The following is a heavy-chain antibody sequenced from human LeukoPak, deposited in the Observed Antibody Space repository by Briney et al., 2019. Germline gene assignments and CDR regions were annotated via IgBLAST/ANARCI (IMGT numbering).Heavy chain of an antibody. Sequence: GGSLRLSCAASGFTFSSYGMLWVRQAPGKGLEWVALIWFDGSYKYYVDSVKGRFTISRDNSENTVYLQMNSLRAEDTALYYCARTTAATHGVFDYWGQGTLVTVSS. CDR2: IWFDGSYK. CDR3: ARTTAATHGVFDY. V-gene: IGHV3-33*01. J-gene: IGHJ4*02. CDR1: GFTFSSYG. D-gene: IGHD2-15*01.